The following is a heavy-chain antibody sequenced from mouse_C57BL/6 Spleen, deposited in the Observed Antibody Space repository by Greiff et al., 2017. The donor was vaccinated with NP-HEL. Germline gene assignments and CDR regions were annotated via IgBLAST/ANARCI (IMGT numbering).Heavy chain of an antibody. CDR3: ARSSQSRTWFAY. Sequence: QVQLQQPGAELVRPGSSVKLSCKASGYTFTSYWMHWVKQRPIQGLEWIGNIDPSDSETHYNQKFKDKATLTVVKSSSTAYMQLSSLTSEDSAVYYCARSSQSRTWFAYWGQGTLVTVSA. J-gene: IGHJ3*01. CDR2: IDPSDSET. D-gene: IGHD1-1*01. CDR1: GYTFTSYW. V-gene: IGHV1-52*01.